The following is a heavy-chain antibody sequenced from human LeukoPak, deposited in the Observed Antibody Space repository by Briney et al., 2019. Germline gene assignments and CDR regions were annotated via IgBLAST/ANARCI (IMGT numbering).Heavy chain of an antibody. Sequence: PGGSLRLSCAASGFTFSSYAMSWVRQAPGKGLEWVSAISGSGGSTYYADSVKGRFTISRDNSKNTLYLQMNSLRAEDTAVYYCAKDSGYYDFWSGYSGENWFDPWGQGTLVTVS. J-gene: IGHJ5*02. V-gene: IGHV3-23*01. CDR2: ISGSGGST. CDR1: GFTFSSYA. D-gene: IGHD3-3*01. CDR3: AKDSGYYDFWSGYSGENWFDP.